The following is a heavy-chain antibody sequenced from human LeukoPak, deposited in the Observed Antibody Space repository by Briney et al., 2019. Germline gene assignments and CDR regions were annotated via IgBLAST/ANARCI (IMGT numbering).Heavy chain of an antibody. Sequence: PGGSLRLSCAASGFTFSDHYMDRVRQAPGKGLEWVGRTRNKANSYTTEYAASVKGRFTISRDDSKNSLYLQMNSLKTEDTAVYYCAREHIVVVVAATLYYYYMDVWGKGTTVTISS. J-gene: IGHJ6*03. CDR1: GFTFSDHY. CDR3: AREHIVVVVAATLYYYYMDV. CDR2: TRNKANSYTT. V-gene: IGHV3-72*01. D-gene: IGHD2-15*01.